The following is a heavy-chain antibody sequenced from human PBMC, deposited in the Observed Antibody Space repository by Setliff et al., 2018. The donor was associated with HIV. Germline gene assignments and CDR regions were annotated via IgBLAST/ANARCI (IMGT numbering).Heavy chain of an antibody. Sequence: SETLSLTCVVSGNSISSGYYWGWVRQPPGKGLEWIGSIYHTVSTYYNPSLKGRVTISVDTSKNQFSLKLTSLTAADTAVYYCARIDGEAADTNYWGQGTLVTVSS. D-gene: IGHD6-13*01. J-gene: IGHJ4*02. CDR2: IYHTVST. V-gene: IGHV4-38-2*01. CDR1: GNSISSGYY. CDR3: ARIDGEAADTNY.